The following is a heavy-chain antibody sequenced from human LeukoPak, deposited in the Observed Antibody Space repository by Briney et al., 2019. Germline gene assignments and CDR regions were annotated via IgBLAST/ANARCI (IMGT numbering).Heavy chain of an antibody. J-gene: IGHJ4*02. V-gene: IGHV3-23*01. CDR1: GFTFSSYA. Sequence: GGSLRLSCAASGFTFSSYAMNWVRQAPGKGLEWVSDISGSGGSTYYADSVKGRFTISRDNSKNSLYLQMNSLRAEDTAVYYCAKDPVIRLIAIAGTGGDYWGQGTLVTAPS. D-gene: IGHD6-19*01. CDR3: AKDPVIRLIAIAGTGGDY. CDR2: ISGSGGST.